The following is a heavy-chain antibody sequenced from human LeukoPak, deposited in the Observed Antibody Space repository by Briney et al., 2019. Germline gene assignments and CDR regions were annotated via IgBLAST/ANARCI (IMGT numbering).Heavy chain of an antibody. J-gene: IGHJ4*02. CDR1: GFAFSDYG. D-gene: IGHD6-19*01. Sequence: GRSLRLSCAASGFAFSDYGMHWVRQAPGKGLEWVAVISYDGSNKYYADSVKGRFTISRDNSKNAGYLQMNSLRGDDTAVYYCAKSTGYSSGWFDYWGQGTLVTVSS. CDR2: ISYDGSNK. V-gene: IGHV3-30*18. CDR3: AKSTGYSSGWFDY.